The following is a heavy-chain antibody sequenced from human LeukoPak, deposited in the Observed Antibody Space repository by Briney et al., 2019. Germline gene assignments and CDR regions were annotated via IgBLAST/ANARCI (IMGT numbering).Heavy chain of an antibody. D-gene: IGHD2-21*02. J-gene: IGHJ4*02. CDR3: ARDLRLKELAYCGGDCLDY. Sequence: GGSLRLSCAASEFTFSNYAMHWVRQAPGKGLEYVSAISSNGGSTYYANSVKGRFTISRDNSKNTLYLQMGSLRAEDMAVYYCARDLRLKELAYCGGDCLDYWGQGTLVTVSS. CDR2: ISSNGGST. V-gene: IGHV3-64*01. CDR1: EFTFSNYA.